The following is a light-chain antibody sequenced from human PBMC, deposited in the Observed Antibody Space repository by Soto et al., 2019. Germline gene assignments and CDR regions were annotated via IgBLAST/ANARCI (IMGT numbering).Light chain of an antibody. CDR3: QQSYSTPRT. CDR2: AAS. V-gene: IGKV1-39*01. CDR1: QSISSY. Sequence: DLQITQSPSSLSASVVDRVTITCRASQSISSYLNWYQQKPGKAPKLVIYAASTLPSGVPSRFSGSGSRTDFTLTISSLQPEDFATYYCQQSYSTPRTFGQGTKLDIK. J-gene: IGKJ1*01.